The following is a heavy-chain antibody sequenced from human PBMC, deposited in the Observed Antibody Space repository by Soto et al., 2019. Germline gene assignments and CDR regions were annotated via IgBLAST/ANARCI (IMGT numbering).Heavy chain of an antibody. V-gene: IGHV1-18*04. CDR2: IRAYNGNT. D-gene: IGHD3-22*01. CDR1: GYTFTSYG. J-gene: IGHJ4*02. CDR3: ARDLGSYYDSSGYYYVGY. Sequence: ASVKVSCKASGYTFTSYGISWVRQAPGQGLGRMGWIRAYNGNTNYAQKLQGRVTMTTDTSTSTAYMELRSLRSDDTAVYYCARDLGSYYDSSGYYYVGYWGQGTLVTVSS.